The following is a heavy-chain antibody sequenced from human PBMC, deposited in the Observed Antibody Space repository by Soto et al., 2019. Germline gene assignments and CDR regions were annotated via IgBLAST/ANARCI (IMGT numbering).Heavy chain of an antibody. CDR1: GGSISSSNW. Sequence: QVQLQDSGPGLVKPSGTLSLTCAVSGGSISSSNWWSWVRQTPGKGLEWIGEIYHSGSTNYNPSLKSRVTISVDKSKNQFSLKLSSVSAADTAVYYCARERAFGESSPGYYYYGMDVWGQGTTVTVSS. V-gene: IGHV4-4*02. CDR3: ARERAFGESSPGYYYYGMDV. D-gene: IGHD3-10*01. J-gene: IGHJ6*02. CDR2: IYHSGST.